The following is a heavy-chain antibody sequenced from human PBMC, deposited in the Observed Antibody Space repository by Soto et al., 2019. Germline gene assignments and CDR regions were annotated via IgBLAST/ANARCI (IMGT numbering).Heavy chain of an antibody. V-gene: IGHV4-31*03. CDR3: AREPAPYHYYDSSGYFDY. D-gene: IGHD3-22*01. Sequence: QVQLQESGPGLVKPSQTLSLTCTVSGGSISSGGYYWSWIRQHPGKGLEWIGYIYYSGSTYYNPSLKSRVTISVDTSKNQFSLKLSSVTAADTAVYYCAREPAPYHYYDSSGYFDYWGQGTLVTVSS. CDR1: GGSISSGGYY. J-gene: IGHJ4*02. CDR2: IYYSGST.